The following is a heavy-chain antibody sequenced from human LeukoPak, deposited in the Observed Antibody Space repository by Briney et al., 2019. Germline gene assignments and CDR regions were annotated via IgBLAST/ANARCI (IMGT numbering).Heavy chain of an antibody. CDR2: IHTSGST. J-gene: IGHJ4*02. V-gene: IGHV4-4*07. CDR1: GGSISSYY. D-gene: IGHD3-22*01. CDR3: ARGDSGYYDSSGLDY. Sequence: SETLSLTCTVSGGSISSYYWSWIRQPAGKGLEWIGRIHTSGSTNYNPSLKGRVTMSVDTSKNQFSLKLSSVTAADTAVYYCARGDSGYYDSSGLDYWGQGTLVTVSS.